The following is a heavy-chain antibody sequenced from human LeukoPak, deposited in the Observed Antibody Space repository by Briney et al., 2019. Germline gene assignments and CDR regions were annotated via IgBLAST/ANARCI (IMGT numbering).Heavy chain of an antibody. CDR2: INSDGSST. Sequence: GGSLRLSCAASGFTFSSYWMHWVRQAPGKGLVWVSRINSDGSSTSYADSVKGRFTISRDNAKNTLYLQMNSLRAEDTAVYYCVRERGIYFDQPLNWFDPWGQRTLVTVSS. CDR3: VRERGIYFDQPLNWFDP. D-gene: IGHD3-9*01. J-gene: IGHJ5*02. CDR1: GFTFSSYW. V-gene: IGHV3-74*01.